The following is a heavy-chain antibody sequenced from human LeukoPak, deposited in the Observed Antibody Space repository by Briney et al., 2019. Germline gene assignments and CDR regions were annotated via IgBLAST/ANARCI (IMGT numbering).Heavy chain of an antibody. CDR1: GVSIRSGSYY. Sequence: SETLSLTCNVSGVSIRSGSYYWSWIRQPAGKGLEWIGRIYTSGSTNYNSSLKSRVTMSVDTSKNQFSLKLSSVTAADTAVYYCARANMVRGVGSFFDRNWFDPWGQGTLVTVSS. V-gene: IGHV4-61*02. D-gene: IGHD3-10*01. CDR2: IYTSGST. CDR3: ARANMVRGVGSFFDRNWFDP. J-gene: IGHJ5*02.